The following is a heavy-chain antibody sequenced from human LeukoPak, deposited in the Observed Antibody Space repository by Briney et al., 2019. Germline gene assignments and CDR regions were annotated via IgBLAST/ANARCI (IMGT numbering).Heavy chain of an antibody. CDR2: IYYSGNT. V-gene: IGHV4-39*01. J-gene: IGHJ5*02. D-gene: IGHD2-15*01. CDR1: GGSISNTNW. CDR3: ARHGNIVVVVAARGFDP. Sequence: SETLSLTCGVSGGSISNTNWWSWIRQPPGKGLEWIGTIYYSGNTYYNPSLKSRVTISVDTSKNQFSLRLSSVTAADTAFYYCARHGNIVVVVAARGFDPWGQGTLVTVSS.